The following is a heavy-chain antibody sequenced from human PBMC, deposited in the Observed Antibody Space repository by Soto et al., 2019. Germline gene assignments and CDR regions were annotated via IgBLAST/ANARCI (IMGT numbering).Heavy chain of an antibody. CDR2: ISYDGSNK. V-gene: IGHV3-30*18. D-gene: IGHD6-19*01. CDR1: GFTFSSYG. J-gene: IGHJ6*02. Sequence: SLRLSCAASGFTFSSYGMHWVRQAPGKGLEWVAVISYDGSNKYYADSVKGRFTISRDNSKNTLYLQMNSLRAEDTAVYYCAKDAAVAGRKHYYYGLDVWGQGT. CDR3: AKDAAVAGRKHYYYGLDV.